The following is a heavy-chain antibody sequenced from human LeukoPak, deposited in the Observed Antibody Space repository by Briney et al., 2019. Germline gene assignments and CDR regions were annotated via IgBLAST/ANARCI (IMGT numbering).Heavy chain of an antibody. V-gene: IGHV4-59*08. CDR2: VYYSGST. Sequence: KPSENPSPTRPVSCGSISGYYWGWIRQPPGRGLEWIGFVYYSGSTKYNPSLKSRVTISVDTSKNQFSLKLTSVTAADTAVYYCARYGSGSYSDDHFQHWGQGTLVTVSS. CDR3: ARYGSGSYSDDHFQH. CDR1: CGSISGYY. D-gene: IGHD3-10*01. J-gene: IGHJ1*01.